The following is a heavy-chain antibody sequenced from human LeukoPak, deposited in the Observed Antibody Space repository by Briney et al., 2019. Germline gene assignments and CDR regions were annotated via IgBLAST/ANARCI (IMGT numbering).Heavy chain of an antibody. D-gene: IGHD3-9*01. CDR2: ISSSSSYI. V-gene: IGHV3-21*01. CDR1: GFTFSSYS. J-gene: IGHJ5*02. CDR3: ARDGRLRYFDWYHPFDP. Sequence: GGSLRLSCAASGFTFSSYSMTWVRQAPGKGLEWVSSISSSSSYIFYADSVKGRFTISRDNAKNSLYLQMNSLRAEDTAVYYCARDGRLRYFDWYHPFDPWGQGTLVTVSS.